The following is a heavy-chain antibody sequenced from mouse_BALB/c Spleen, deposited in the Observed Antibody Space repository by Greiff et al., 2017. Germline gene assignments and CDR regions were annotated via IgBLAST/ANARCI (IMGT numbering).Heavy chain of an antibody. CDR2: INPGSGGT. CDR1: GYAFTNYL. CDR3: ARGGVDGYYWYFDV. Sequence: VQLQQSGAELVRPGTSVKVSCKASGYAFTNYLIEWVKQRPGQGLEWIGVINPGSGGTNYNEKFKGKATLTADKSSSTAYMQLSSLTSDDSAVYFCARGGVDGYYWYFDVWGAGTTVTVSS. J-gene: IGHJ1*01. D-gene: IGHD2-3*01. V-gene: IGHV1-54*01.